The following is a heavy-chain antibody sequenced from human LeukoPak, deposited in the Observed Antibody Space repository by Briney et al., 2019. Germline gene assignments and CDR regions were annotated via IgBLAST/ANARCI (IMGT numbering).Heavy chain of an antibody. V-gene: IGHV3-23*01. CDR3: ARDLPYYDFWSGYYNYYYYMDV. CDR1: GFTFSNYA. Sequence: GGSLRLSCAASGFTFSNYAMSWVRQAPGQGLEWVSAISGSGGSTYYADSVKGRFTISRDNAKNSLYLQMNSLRAEDTAVYYCARDLPYYDFWSGYYNYYYYMDVWGKGTTVTVSS. J-gene: IGHJ6*03. CDR2: ISGSGGST. D-gene: IGHD3-3*01.